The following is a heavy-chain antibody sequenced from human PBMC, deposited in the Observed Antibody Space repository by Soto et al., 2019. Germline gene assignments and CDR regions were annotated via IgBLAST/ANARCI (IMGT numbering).Heavy chain of an antibody. Sequence: PGGSLRLSCAASGFNFNSYAMHWVRQAPGEGLEWVAVISYDGNNKCYADSVRGRFTISRDNSKNTLYLQMNSLRTEDTAVYYCASSSGSGYQNFFGPWGQGSLVTVSS. CDR2: ISYDGNNK. J-gene: IGHJ5*02. CDR1: GFNFNSYA. D-gene: IGHD3-22*01. V-gene: IGHV3-30-3*01. CDR3: ASSSGSGYQNFFGP.